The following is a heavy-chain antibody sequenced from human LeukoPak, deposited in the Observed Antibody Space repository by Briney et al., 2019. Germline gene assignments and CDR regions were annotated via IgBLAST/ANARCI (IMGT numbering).Heavy chain of an antibody. CDR1: GGSFSGYY. V-gene: IGHV4-34*01. Sequence: SETLSLTCAVYGGSFSGYYWSWIRQPPGKGLEWIGEINHSGSTNYNPSLKSRVTISVDTSKNQFSLKLSSVTAADTAVYYCARYAIFGVVTPLFDPWGQGSLVTVSS. CDR2: INHSGST. D-gene: IGHD3-3*01. CDR3: ARYAIFGVVTPLFDP. J-gene: IGHJ5*02.